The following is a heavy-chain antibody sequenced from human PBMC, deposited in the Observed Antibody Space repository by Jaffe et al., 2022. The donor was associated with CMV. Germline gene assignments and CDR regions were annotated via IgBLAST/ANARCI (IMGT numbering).Heavy chain of an antibody. V-gene: IGHV1-8*01. Sequence: QVQLVQSGAEVKKPGASVKVSCKASGYTFTSYDINWVRQATGQGLEWMGWMNPNSGNTGYAQKFQGRVTMTRNTSISTAYMELSSLRSEDTAVYYCARMLSTTPKGPPFWYYYYGMDVWGQGTTVTVSS. CDR3: ARMLSTTPKGPPFWYYYYGMDV. D-gene: IGHD4-4*01. J-gene: IGHJ6*02. CDR1: GYTFTSYD. CDR2: MNPNSGNT.